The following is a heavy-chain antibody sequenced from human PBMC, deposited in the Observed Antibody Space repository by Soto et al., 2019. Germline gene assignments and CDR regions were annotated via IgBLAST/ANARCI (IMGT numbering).Heavy chain of an antibody. CDR1: GGSITNSY. D-gene: IGHD6-13*01. CDR2: IYHSGST. Sequence: SETLSLTCTVSGGSITNSYLTWIRQPPGKGQEWIGYIYHSGSTNYNPSHKSRVTISVDRSKNQFSLKLSSVTAADTAVYYCARERRRSRAAAGPPEYYGMDVWGQGTTVTVSS. V-gene: IGHV4-59*12. J-gene: IGHJ6*02. CDR3: ARERRRSRAAAGPPEYYGMDV.